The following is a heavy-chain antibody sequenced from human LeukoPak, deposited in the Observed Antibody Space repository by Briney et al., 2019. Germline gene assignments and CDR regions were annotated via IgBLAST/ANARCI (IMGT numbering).Heavy chain of an antibody. D-gene: IGHD6-19*01. V-gene: IGHV3-21*01. Sequence: PGGSLRLSCAASGFTFSSYRMNWVRQAPGKGLEWVSSISSSSSYIYYADSVKGRFTISRDNANNSLYLQMNSLRAEDTAVYYCARVGTSSSGWQFDYWGQGTLVTVSS. J-gene: IGHJ4*02. CDR2: ISSSSSYI. CDR3: ARVGTSSSGWQFDY. CDR1: GFTFSSYR.